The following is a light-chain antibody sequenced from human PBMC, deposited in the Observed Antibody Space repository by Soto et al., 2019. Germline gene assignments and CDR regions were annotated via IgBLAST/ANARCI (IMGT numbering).Light chain of an antibody. J-gene: IGLJ3*02. V-gene: IGLV4-69*02. CDR1: SGHSSYA. CDR2: VNSDGSH. CDR3: QTWGSSWV. Sequence: QLVLTQSPSASASLGASVKLTCTLSSGHSSYAIAWHQQQPGKGPRFLVKVNSDGSHSKGDGIPDRFSGSSSGAERYLTISSLQSEDDTDYYCQTWGSSWVFGGGTKVTVL.